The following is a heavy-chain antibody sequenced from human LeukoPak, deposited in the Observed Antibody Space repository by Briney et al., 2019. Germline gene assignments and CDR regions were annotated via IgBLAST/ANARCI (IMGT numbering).Heavy chain of an antibody. Sequence: MPSETLSLTCAVYGGSFSGYYWSWIRQPPGKGLEWIGYIYYSGSTSYNPSLKSRVTISVDTSKNQFSLKLSSVTAADTAVYYCARGDGYYFDYWGQGTLVTVSS. J-gene: IGHJ4*02. CDR1: GGSFSGYY. V-gene: IGHV4-59*01. CDR2: IYYSGST. D-gene: IGHD5-24*01. CDR3: ARGDGYYFDY.